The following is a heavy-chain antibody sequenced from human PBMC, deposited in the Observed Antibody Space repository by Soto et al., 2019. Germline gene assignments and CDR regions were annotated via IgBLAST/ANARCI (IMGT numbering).Heavy chain of an antibody. CDR1: GGSISSYY. J-gene: IGHJ5*02. CDR2: IYTSGST. D-gene: IGHD6-19*01. Sequence: SETLSLTCTVSGGSISSYYWNWIRQPAGKGLEWIGRIYTSGSTNYNPSLKSRVTMSVDTSKNQFSLKPSSVTAADTAVYYCARDRGIAVAGTNWFDPWAQGTLVTVPQ. V-gene: IGHV4-4*07. CDR3: ARDRGIAVAGTNWFDP.